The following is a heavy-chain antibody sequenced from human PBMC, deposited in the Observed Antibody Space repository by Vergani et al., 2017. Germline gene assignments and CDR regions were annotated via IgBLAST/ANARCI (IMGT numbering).Heavy chain of an antibody. CDR1: GFDFSSYI. Sequence: QLVESGGGWVKPGGSLRLSCVVSGFDFSSYIMNWVRQAPGKGLKWVSFVSTGTKSQSYAESVKGRFTISRDSAKNSLYLQMDSLRAEDTAVYYCAREYSSTSGRAFDFWGQGTKVTVSS. J-gene: IGHJ3*01. CDR3: AREYSSTSGRAFDF. V-gene: IGHV3-48*01. D-gene: IGHD2-2*01. CDR2: VSTGTKSQ.